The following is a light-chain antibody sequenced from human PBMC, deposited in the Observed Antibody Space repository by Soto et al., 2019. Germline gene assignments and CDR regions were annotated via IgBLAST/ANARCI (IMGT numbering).Light chain of an antibody. CDR3: SSYTSISTYV. CDR1: SSDIGGYNY. J-gene: IGLJ1*01. V-gene: IGLV2-14*01. Sequence: QSALTQPASVSGSPGQSITISCTGTSSDIGGYNYVSWYQQYPGKAPKLMIYEVSSRPSGISNRFSASKSGNTASLTLSGLPAEDEADYYCSSYTSISTYVFGTGTKLTVL. CDR2: EVS.